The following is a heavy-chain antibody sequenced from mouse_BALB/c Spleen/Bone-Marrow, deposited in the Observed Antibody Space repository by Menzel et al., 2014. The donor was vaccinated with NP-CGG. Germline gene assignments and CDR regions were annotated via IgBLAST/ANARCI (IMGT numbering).Heavy chain of an antibody. J-gene: IGHJ3*01. Sequence: EVKLMESGPDLVKPSQSLSLTCTVTDYSITSGYSWHWIRRFPGNKLEWMGYIHYSGITNYSPSLKSRISFTRDTSKNQFFLHLNSVTTEDTATYYCARWGKGAWFAYWGQGTLVTVSA. D-gene: IGHD1-3*01. CDR3: ARWGKGAWFAY. V-gene: IGHV3-1*02. CDR2: IHYSGIT. CDR1: DYSITSGYS.